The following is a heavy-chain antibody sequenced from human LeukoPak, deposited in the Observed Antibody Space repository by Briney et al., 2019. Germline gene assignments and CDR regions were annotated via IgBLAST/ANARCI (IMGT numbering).Heavy chain of an antibody. CDR2: IYPGDSDT. Sequence: GESLKISCKASGYSFTYYWIGWVRQMPGKGLEWMGIIYPGDSDTRYSPSFQGQVTISADKSISTAYLQWSSLKASDTAMYYCARASYGDYGYFQHWGQGTLVTVSS. V-gene: IGHV5-51*01. J-gene: IGHJ1*01. CDR3: ARASYGDYGYFQH. D-gene: IGHD4-17*01. CDR1: GYSFTYYW.